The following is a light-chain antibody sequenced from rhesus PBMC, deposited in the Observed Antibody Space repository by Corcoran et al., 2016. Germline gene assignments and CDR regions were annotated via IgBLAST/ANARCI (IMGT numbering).Light chain of an antibody. CDR2: GAS. V-gene: IGKV3S9*01. CDR3: QQYSNWPLT. Sequence: EIVMTQSPATLSLSPGERATLSCRASQSVSSYVAWYQQKPEQAPRLLIYGASSKATGIPDRVSGSGSGTDFTLTISSLEPEEFAVYYCQQYSNWPLTFGGGTKVEIK. J-gene: IGKJ4*01. CDR1: QSVSSY.